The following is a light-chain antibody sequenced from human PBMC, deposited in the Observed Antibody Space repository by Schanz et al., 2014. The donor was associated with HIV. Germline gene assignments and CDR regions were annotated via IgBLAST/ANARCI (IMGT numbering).Light chain of an antibody. CDR2: GAS. Sequence: EVVMTQSPATLSVSPGERATLSCRASQSVSSNLAWYRQKPGQAPRLLIYGASTRATGIPARFSGSGSGTEFTLSISSLQSEDFAVYYCQHYYEWPRTFGQGTKVEIK. V-gene: IGKV3-15*01. J-gene: IGKJ1*01. CDR3: QHYYEWPRT. CDR1: QSVSSN.